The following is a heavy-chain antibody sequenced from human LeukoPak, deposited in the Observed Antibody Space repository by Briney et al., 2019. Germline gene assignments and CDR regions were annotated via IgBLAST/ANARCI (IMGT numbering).Heavy chain of an antibody. CDR1: GFIFSNAW. D-gene: IGHD2-2*01. V-gene: IGHV3-7*05. CDR2: IKQDGSGK. CDR3: ARDQRYCSSSSCPWEPFDY. J-gene: IGHJ4*02. Sequence: PGGSLRLSCAASGFIFSNAWMSWVRQAPGKGLEWVANIKQDGSGKYYVDSVKGRFTISRDNAKNSLYLQMNSLRAEDTAVYYCARDQRYCSSSSCPWEPFDYWGQGTLVTVSS.